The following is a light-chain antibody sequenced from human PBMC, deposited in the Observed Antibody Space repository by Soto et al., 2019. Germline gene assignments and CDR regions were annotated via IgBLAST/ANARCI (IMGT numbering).Light chain of an antibody. Sequence: EIVFTQSPGTLSLSPGQRATLSCRASQRVSSSHLAWYQQEPGQAPRLLISGASSRATGIPDRFTGSGSGTDFTLTISRLEPEDFAVYYCQQYGSSPRTFGQGTKVDIK. CDR2: GAS. CDR1: QRVSSSH. V-gene: IGKV3-20*01. J-gene: IGKJ1*01. CDR3: QQYGSSPRT.